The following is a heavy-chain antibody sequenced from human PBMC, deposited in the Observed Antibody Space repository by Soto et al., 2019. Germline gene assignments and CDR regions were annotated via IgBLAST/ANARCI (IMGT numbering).Heavy chain of an antibody. V-gene: IGHV3-7*05. Sequence: GGSLRLSCAASGFTFSSYWMSWVRQAPGKGLEWVANIKQDGSEKYYVDSVKGRFTISRDNAKNSLYLQMNSLRAEDTAVYYCARIYSKWELLRVVGTQDVWGQGTTVTVSS. CDR2: IKQDGSEK. CDR3: ARIYSKWELLRVVGTQDV. D-gene: IGHD1-26*01. CDR1: GFTFSSYW. J-gene: IGHJ6*02.